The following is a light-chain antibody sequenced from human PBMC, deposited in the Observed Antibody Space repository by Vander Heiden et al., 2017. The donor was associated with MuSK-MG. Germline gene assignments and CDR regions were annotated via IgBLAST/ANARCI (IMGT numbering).Light chain of an antibody. V-gene: IGLV2-14*01. J-gene: IGLJ2*01. CDR1: TSDVGGYYY. Sequence: QSVLTQPASVAGSPGQSITISCTGTTSDVGGYYYVSWYQQNPGKAPKLILYAVTRRPSGVPARFSGSKSGNTASLTISGLQPEDEAVYHCSSYGASDSLVVFGGGTKLAVL. CDR2: AVT. CDR3: SSYGASDSLVV.